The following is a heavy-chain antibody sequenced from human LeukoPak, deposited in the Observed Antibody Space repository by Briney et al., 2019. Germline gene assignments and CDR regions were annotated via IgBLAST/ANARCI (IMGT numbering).Heavy chain of an antibody. J-gene: IGHJ4*02. CDR1: GGSISSYY. V-gene: IGHV4-59*01. CDR2: IYYSGST. D-gene: IGHD5-24*01. CDR3: ARSFTRRERFDY. Sequence: PPETLSLTCTVSGGSISSYYWSWIRQPPGKGLEWIGYIYYSGSTNYNPSLKSRVTISVDTSKNQFSLKLSSVTAADTAVYYCARSFTRRERFDYWGQGTLVTVSS.